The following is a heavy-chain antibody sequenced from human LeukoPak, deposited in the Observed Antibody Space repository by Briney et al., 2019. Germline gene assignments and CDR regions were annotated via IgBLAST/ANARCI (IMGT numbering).Heavy chain of an antibody. V-gene: IGHV4-34*01. J-gene: IGHJ4*02. CDR2: INHSGST. D-gene: IGHD6-13*01. Sequence: KASETLSLTCAVYGGSFSGYYWSWIRQPPGKGLEWIGEINHSGSTNYNPSLKSRVTISVDTSKNQFSLKLSSVTAADTAVYYCATGGSSSWYSHLRYTPGDLAYWGQGTLVTVSS. CDR1: GGSFSGYY. CDR3: ATGGSSSWYSHLRYTPGDLAY.